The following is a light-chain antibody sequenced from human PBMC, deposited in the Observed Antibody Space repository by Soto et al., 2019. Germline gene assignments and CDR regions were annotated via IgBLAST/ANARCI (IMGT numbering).Light chain of an antibody. CDR2: KAS. CDR3: MQGTHWPPT. V-gene: IGKV2-30*01. CDR1: RSLVCSDGIAY. J-gene: IGKJ1*01. Sequence: DVVMTQSPLSLPVTLGQPASISCRSSRSLVCSDGIAYLNWFQQRPGQSPRRLIYKASNRDSGVPDRFSGSWSGTDFTLQISRVEAEDVGVYYCMQGTHWPPTFGRGTRVEIK.